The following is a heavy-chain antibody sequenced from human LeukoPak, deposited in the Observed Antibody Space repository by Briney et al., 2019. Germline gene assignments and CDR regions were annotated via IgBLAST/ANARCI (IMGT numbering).Heavy chain of an antibody. CDR3: ARSLGFSSRSFDY. CDR1: GGSISSSSYY. V-gene: IGHV4-39*07. D-gene: IGHD6-13*01. Sequence: SETLSLTCTVSGGSISSSSYYWGWIRQPPGKGLEWIGSIYYSGSTYYNPSLKSRVTISVDTSKNQFSLKLSSVTAADTAVYYCARSLGFSSRSFDYWGQGTLVTVSS. CDR2: IYYSGST. J-gene: IGHJ4*02.